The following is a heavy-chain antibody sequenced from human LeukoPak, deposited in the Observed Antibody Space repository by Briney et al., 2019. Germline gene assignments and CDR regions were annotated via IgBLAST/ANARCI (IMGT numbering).Heavy chain of an antibody. V-gene: IGHV1-2*02. Sequence: ASVKVSCKASGYTFTSYGISWVRQAPGQGLEWMGWINPNSGGTNYAQKFQGRVTMTRDTSISTAYMELSRLRSDDTAVYYCARVSRIAAAGKVGYWGQGTLVTVSS. D-gene: IGHD6-13*01. CDR2: INPNSGGT. J-gene: IGHJ4*02. CDR3: ARVSRIAAAGKVGY. CDR1: GYTFTSYG.